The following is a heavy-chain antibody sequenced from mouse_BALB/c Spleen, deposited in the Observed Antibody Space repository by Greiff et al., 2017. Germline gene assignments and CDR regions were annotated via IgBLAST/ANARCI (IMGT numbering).Heavy chain of an antibody. V-gene: IGHV5-17*02. CDR1: GFTFSSFG. Sequence: EVKVVESGGGLVQPGGSRKLSCAASGFTFSSFGMHWVRQAPEKGLEWVAYISSGSSTIYYADTVKGRFTISRDNPKNTLFLQMTSLRSEDTAMYYCARIYGYYAMDYWGQGTSVTVSS. CDR2: ISSGSSTI. D-gene: IGHD1-1*02. J-gene: IGHJ4*01. CDR3: ARIYGYYAMDY.